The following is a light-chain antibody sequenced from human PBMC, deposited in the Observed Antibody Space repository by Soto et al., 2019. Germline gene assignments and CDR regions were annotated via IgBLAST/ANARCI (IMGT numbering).Light chain of an antibody. V-gene: IGLV1-44*01. CDR1: GSNIGSYN. Sequence: QAVVIQPPSASGSPGQRVTISCSGSGSNIGSYNVNWYQQIPGTAPKLLIYTTNQRPSGVPDRFSGSKSGTSASLVISGLQSEDEADYYCSAWDDSLNGFYVFGTGTKLTVL. CDR3: SAWDDSLNGFYV. CDR2: TTN. J-gene: IGLJ1*01.